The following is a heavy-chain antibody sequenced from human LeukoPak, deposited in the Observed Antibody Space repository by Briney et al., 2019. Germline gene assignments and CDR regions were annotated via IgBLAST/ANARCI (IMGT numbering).Heavy chain of an antibody. CDR3: ARETCSSTSCPDYYYYMDV. V-gene: IGHV1-18*01. D-gene: IGHD2-2*01. CDR1: GYTFSSYA. J-gene: IGHJ6*03. CDR2: ISAYNGNT. Sequence: ASVKVSCKASGYTFSSYAIHWVRQAPGQGLEWMGWISAYNGNTNYAQKLQGRVTMTTDTSTSTAYMELRSLRSDDTAVYYCARETCSSTSCPDYYYYMDVWGKGTTVTVSS.